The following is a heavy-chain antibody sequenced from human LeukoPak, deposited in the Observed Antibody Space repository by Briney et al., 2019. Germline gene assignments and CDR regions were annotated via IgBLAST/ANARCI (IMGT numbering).Heavy chain of an antibody. CDR2: ISSSSSYI. CDR1: GFTFSSYS. J-gene: IGHJ3*02. V-gene: IGHV3-21*01. D-gene: IGHD5-18*01. CDR3: ATPWIHDAFDI. Sequence: GGSLRLSCAASGFTFSSYSMNWVRQAPGKGLEWVSSISSSSSYIYYADSVKGRFTISRDNSKNTLYLQMNSLRAEDTAVYYCATPWIHDAFDIWGQGTMVTVSS.